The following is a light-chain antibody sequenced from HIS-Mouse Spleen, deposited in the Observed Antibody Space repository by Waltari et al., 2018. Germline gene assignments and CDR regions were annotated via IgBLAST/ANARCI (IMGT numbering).Light chain of an antibody. Sequence: SYELTQPPSVSVSPGQTARITCSGDALPKKYAYWYQQKSGQAPVVVSYEDSKRPSGIPERFSGSSSGTMATLTISGAQVEDEADYYCYSTDSSGNHRVFGGGTKLTVL. CDR1: ALPKKY. CDR3: YSTDSSGNHRV. CDR2: EDS. V-gene: IGLV3-10*01. J-gene: IGLJ2*01.